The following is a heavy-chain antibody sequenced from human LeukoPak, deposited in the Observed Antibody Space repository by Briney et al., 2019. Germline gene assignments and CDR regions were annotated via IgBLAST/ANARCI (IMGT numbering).Heavy chain of an antibody. V-gene: IGHV3-21*01. J-gene: IGHJ4*02. CDR2: IRSNSRHI. CDR3: VRDLDTVTTAFLVY. Sequence: GGSLRLSCAASGFTFSSYEMNWVRQAPGKGLEWVSSIRSNSRHIYYADSVKGRFTISRDDAKNSLYLQMNSLRAEDTAVYYCVRDLDTVTTAFLVYWGQGTLVTVSS. D-gene: IGHD4-11*01. CDR1: GFTFSSYE.